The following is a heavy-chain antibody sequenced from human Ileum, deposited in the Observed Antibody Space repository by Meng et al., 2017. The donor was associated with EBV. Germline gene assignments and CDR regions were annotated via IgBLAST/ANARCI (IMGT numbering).Heavy chain of an antibody. J-gene: IGHJ4*02. CDR1: GYSISSTNW. CDR3: ARNVPGTSAYYD. V-gene: IGHV4-28*01. Sequence: QVQLQESGPGSVKPSDTLSLTCAVSGYSISSTNWWGWIRQPPGKGLEWIGYIYYSGSTSYNPSLKSRVTMSVDTSKNQFSLNLNSVTAVDTAVYYCARNVPGTSAYYDWGQGTLVTVSS. CDR2: IYYSGST. D-gene: IGHD3-22*01.